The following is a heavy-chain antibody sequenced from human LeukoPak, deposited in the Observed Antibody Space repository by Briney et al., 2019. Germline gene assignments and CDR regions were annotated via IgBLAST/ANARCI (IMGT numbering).Heavy chain of an antibody. J-gene: IGHJ3*02. V-gene: IGHV3-9*01. CDR2: ISWNSGSI. CDR3: ARTGARLPGGAFDI. D-gene: IGHD5-18*01. Sequence: GGSLRLSCAASGFSFDDYAVHWVRQAPGKGLEWVSGISWNSGSIGYADSVKGRFTISRDNAKNSLYLQMNSLRAEDTALYYCARTGARLPGGAFDIWGQGTMVTVSS. CDR1: GFSFDDYA.